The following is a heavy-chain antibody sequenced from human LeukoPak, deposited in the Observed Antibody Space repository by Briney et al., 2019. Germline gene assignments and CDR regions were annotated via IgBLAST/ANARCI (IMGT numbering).Heavy chain of an antibody. CDR3: ARESSGTSKAARVFDS. CDR2: IHTSGST. CDR1: GGSITSYY. D-gene: IGHD6-6*01. Sequence: SETLSLTCTVSGGSITSYYWTYIRQPAGKGLEWIGRIHTSGSTNYNPSLKSRVTMSVDTSKNQFSLNLSSVTAADTAMYYCARESSGTSKAARVFDSWGQGTLVTVSS. J-gene: IGHJ4*02. V-gene: IGHV4-4*07.